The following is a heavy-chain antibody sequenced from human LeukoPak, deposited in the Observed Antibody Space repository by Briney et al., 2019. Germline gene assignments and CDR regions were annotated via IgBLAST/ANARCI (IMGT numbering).Heavy chain of an antibody. V-gene: IGHV4-59*01. Sequence: PSETLSLTCTVSGASISSYYWSWIRQPPGKGLEYIGYIYYSGITNYNPSLKSRVTMSLDTSKNQFSLKLSSVTAADTAVYYCARTYFDWLAQWFDPWGQGTLVTVSP. CDR3: ARTYFDWLAQWFDP. J-gene: IGHJ5*02. CDR2: IYYSGIT. D-gene: IGHD3-9*01. CDR1: GASISSYY.